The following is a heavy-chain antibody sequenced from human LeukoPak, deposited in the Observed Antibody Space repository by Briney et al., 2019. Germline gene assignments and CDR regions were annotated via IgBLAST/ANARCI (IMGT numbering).Heavy chain of an antibody. Sequence: PSETLSLTCAVSGGSFSGQYWTWIRQFPGKGLEWIGEINHSGSTNYNPSIKSRVTMSKDTSKNHFSLRLSSVTAADTAIYYCARDLYSIICYDWGQGSLATVYS. CDR1: GGSFSGQY. V-gene: IGHV4-34*01. D-gene: IGHD2-2*01. CDR2: INHSGST. J-gene: IGHJ4*02. CDR3: ARDLYSIICYD.